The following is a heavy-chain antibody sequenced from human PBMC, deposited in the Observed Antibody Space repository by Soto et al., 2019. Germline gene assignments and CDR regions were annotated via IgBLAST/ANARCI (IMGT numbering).Heavy chain of an antibody. V-gene: IGHV4-59*11. Sequence: TSETLSLTCTVTGDSIKTHYWSWIRQPPGKGLEWIGYIYYSGSTLYNPSLKRRVTISVDTAKNQFSLRLNPLTAADTAVYYCASGWMAAFDTWGQGTLVTVSS. CDR1: GDSIKTHY. CDR2: IYYSGST. J-gene: IGHJ5*02. CDR3: ASGWMAAFDT. D-gene: IGHD2-2*03.